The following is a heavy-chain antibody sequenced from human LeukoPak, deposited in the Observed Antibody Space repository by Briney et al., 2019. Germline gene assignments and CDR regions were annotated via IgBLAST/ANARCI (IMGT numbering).Heavy chain of an antibody. CDR2: ISPYTGNT. CDR1: GYTFTNYG. CDR3: ARDRAPEITIFGISNNWFDR. Sequence: EASVKVSCKASGYTFTNYGITWVRQAPGQGLEWMGWISPYTGNTNYAQKLQGRVTMTTDTSTSTAYMELRSLRSDDTAVYYCARDRAPEITIFGISNNWFDRWGEGTLVTVSS. V-gene: IGHV1-18*01. D-gene: IGHD3-3*01. J-gene: IGHJ5*02.